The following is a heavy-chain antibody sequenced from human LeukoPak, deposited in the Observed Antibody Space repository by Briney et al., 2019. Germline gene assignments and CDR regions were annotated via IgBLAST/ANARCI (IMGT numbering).Heavy chain of an antibody. CDR3: AKERCSSTSCYTSDY. J-gene: IGHJ4*02. CDR1: GFTFSSYA. Sequence: GGSLRLSCAASGFTFSSYAMSWVRQAPGKGLEWASAISGSGGSTYYADSVKGRFTISRDNSKNTLYLQMNSLRAEDTAVYYCAKERCSSTSCYTSDYWGQGTLVTVSS. V-gene: IGHV3-23*01. D-gene: IGHD2-2*02. CDR2: ISGSGGST.